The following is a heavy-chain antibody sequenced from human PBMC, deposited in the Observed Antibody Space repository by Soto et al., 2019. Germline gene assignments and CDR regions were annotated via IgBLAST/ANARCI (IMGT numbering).Heavy chain of an antibody. CDR2: ISWNSGNL. J-gene: IGHJ4*02. Sequence: EVQLVESGGGLVQPGRSLRLSCAASGFTFDDYAMHWVRQGPGKGLEWVSSISWNSGNLGYADSVKGRFTISRDNAKNPLCLQMNSLRGEDTALYYCAKGASTTVFAFNDYWGQGTLVTVSS. D-gene: IGHD4-17*01. V-gene: IGHV3-9*01. CDR1: GFTFDDYA. CDR3: AKGASTTVFAFNDY.